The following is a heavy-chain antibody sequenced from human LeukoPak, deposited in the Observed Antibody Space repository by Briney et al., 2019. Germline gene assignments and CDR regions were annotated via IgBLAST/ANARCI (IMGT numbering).Heavy chain of an antibody. V-gene: IGHV7-4-1*02. Sequence: ASVKVSCKASGGTFSSYAISWVRQAPGQGLEWMGWINTNTGNPTYAQGFTGRFVFSLDTSVSTAYLQISSLKAEDTAVYYCASRGVEMATILDYWGQGTLVTVSS. CDR1: GGTFSSYA. CDR2: INTNTGNP. J-gene: IGHJ4*02. D-gene: IGHD5-24*01. CDR3: ASRGVEMATILDY.